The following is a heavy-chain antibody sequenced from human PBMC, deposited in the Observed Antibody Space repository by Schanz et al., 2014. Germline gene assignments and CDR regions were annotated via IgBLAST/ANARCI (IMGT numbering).Heavy chain of an antibody. V-gene: IGHV3-23*01. CDR3: AKTLFPGGTQTFGN. CDR1: GFTFSSYA. J-gene: IGHJ4*02. CDR2: FDAHDGRA. D-gene: IGHD2-8*02. Sequence: EVQLLESGGGLVQPGGSLRLSCAGSGFTFSSYAMGWVRQARGKGLEWVSGFDAHDGRAYYADSAKGRFTISRDNSKSTLYVEMNSLRVEDTAVYYCAKTLFPGGTQTFGNWGRGTLVTVSS.